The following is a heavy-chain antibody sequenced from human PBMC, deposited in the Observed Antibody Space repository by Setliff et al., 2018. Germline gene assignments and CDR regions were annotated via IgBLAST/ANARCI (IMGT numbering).Heavy chain of an antibody. CDR1: GDTFVSYY. CDR2: IKPGIDTA. Sequence: ASVKVSCKTSGDTFVSYYVHWVRQAPGQGLEWMGLIKPGIDTATYAQKFQGRVTITRDTSAKIVFMELNGLRSDDTAVYYCARDVTGTYNGRLEYWGLGTLVTVSS. J-gene: IGHJ4*02. V-gene: IGHV1-46*01. D-gene: IGHD1-1*01. CDR3: ARDVTGTYNGRLEY.